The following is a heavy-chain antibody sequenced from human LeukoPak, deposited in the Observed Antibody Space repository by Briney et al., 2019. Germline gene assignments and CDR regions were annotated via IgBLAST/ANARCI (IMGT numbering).Heavy chain of an antibody. CDR2: ISYDGSNK. V-gene: IGHV3-30*18. D-gene: IGHD5-12*01. J-gene: IGHJ6*02. CDR1: GFTFSSYG. Sequence: PGRSLRLSCAASGFTFSSYGMHWVRQAPGKGPEWMAVISYDGSNKYYADSVKGRFTISKDNSKNTLYLQMNSLRAEDTAVYYCAKGSQGRGYSGYDRIYNYYYYYGVDVWGQGTTVTVSS. CDR3: AKGSQGRGYSGYDRIYNYYYYYGVDV.